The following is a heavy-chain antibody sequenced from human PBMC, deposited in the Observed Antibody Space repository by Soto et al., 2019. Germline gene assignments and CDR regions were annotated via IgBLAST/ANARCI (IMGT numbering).Heavy chain of an antibody. CDR1: GFTFSNSW. D-gene: IGHD2-21*01. Sequence: EVQLVESGGGLVQPGGSLRLACAASGFTFSNSWMGWVRQAPGKGLDWVANIKRDGSVKNYVDSVKGRVTISRDNATNTLYKQMNSLRAEETAVNYWARLWTTMTCNYWGKGTLVTVSS. CDR3: ARLWTTMTCNY. V-gene: IGHV3-7*04. CDR2: IKRDGSVK. J-gene: IGHJ4*02.